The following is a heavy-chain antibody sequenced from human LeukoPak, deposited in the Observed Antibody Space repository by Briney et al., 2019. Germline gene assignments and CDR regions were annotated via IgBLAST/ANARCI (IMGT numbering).Heavy chain of an antibody. CDR1: GYTFTGYY. CDR3: ARARRWVVGMEQRPVDY. CDR2: INPNSGGT. V-gene: IGHV1-2*02. J-gene: IGHJ4*02. D-gene: IGHD6-25*01. Sequence: ASVKVSCKASGYTFTGYYMHWVRQAPGQGLEWMGWINPNSGGTNYAQKFQGRVTMTRDTSISTAYMELSRLRSDDTAVYYCARARRWVVGMEQRPVDYWGQGTLVTVSS.